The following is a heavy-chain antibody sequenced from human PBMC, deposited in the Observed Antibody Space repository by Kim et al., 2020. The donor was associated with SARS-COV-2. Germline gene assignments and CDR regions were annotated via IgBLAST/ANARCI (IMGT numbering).Heavy chain of an antibody. Sequence: GGSLRLSCAASGFTFSSYSMNWVRQAPGKGLEWVSSINGKSDYRWYADSVKGRLSISRDNAKNSLYLQMDSLRVEDTAVYYCAKDPTPGDGEYGVDYWGQGIQVTVSS. CDR3: AKDPTPGDGEYGVDY. J-gene: IGHJ4*02. CDR1: GFTFSSYS. D-gene: IGHD4-17*01. V-gene: IGHV3-21*01. CDR2: INGKSDYR.